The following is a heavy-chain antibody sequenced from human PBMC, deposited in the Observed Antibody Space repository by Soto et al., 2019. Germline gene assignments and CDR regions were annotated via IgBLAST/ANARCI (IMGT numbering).Heavy chain of an antibody. CDR1: GFPFSSYG. J-gene: IGHJ6*02. D-gene: IGHD3-10*01. V-gene: IGHV3-30*18. CDR3: AKDRDAYYYYGMDV. CDR2: ISYDGSNK. Sequence: GGSLKLSCAASGFPFSSYGMHWVRQAPGKGLEWVAVISYDGSNKYYADSVKGRFTISRDNSKNTLYLQMNSLRAEDTAVYYCAKDRDAYYYYGMDVWGQGTTVTVSS.